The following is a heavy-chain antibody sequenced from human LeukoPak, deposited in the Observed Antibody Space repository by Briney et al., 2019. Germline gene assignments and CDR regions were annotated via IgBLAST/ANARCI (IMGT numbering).Heavy chain of an antibody. J-gene: IGHJ4*02. CDR1: GGSFSGYY. CDR3: ARLRIPSPAYYFDY. Sequence: PSETLSLTCAVYGGSFSGYYWSWIRQPPGKGLEWIGEINHSGSTNYNPSLKSRVTISVDTSKNQFSLKLSSVTAADTAVYYCARLRIPSPAYYFDYWGQGTLVTVSS. CDR2: INHSGST. V-gene: IGHV4-34*01. D-gene: IGHD2-2*01.